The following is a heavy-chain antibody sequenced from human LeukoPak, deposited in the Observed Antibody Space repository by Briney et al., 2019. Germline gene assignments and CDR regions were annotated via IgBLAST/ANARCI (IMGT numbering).Heavy chain of an antibody. CDR3: ARDLGDYYGSGVDY. CDR2: IIPIFGTA. V-gene: IGHV1-69*13. J-gene: IGHJ4*02. Sequence: SVKVSCKASGCTFTSYGISWVRQAPGQGLEWMGGIIPIFGTANYAQKFQGRVTITADESTSTAYMELSSLRSEDTAVYYCARDLGDYYGSGVDYWGQGTLVTVSS. CDR1: GCTFTSYG. D-gene: IGHD3-10*01.